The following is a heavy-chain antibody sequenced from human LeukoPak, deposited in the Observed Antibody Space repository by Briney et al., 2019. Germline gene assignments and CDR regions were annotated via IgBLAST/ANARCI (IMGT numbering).Heavy chain of an antibody. CDR2: ISSSTTSM. V-gene: IGHV3-48*01. Sequence: GGSLRLSCAASGFSFSNYHMNWVRQAPGKGLEWVSYISSSTTSMYYADSLKGRFTIPRDNAKNSLFLQMNSLRAEDTAVYYCAKSPFDIWGQGTMVTVSS. CDR3: AKSPFDI. CDR1: GFSFSNYH. J-gene: IGHJ3*02.